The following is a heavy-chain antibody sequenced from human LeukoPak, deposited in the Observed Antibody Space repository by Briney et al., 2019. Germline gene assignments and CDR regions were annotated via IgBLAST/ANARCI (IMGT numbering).Heavy chain of an antibody. CDR3: ARGFGPRLLSKARYYYYYMDV. V-gene: IGHV1-8*01. D-gene: IGHD3-10*01. CDR2: MNPNSGNA. Sequence: GASVKVSCKASGYTFTSYDINWVRQATGQGLEWMGWMNPNSGNAGYSQKFQDRVTMTRDTSTSTGYMELSSLRSEDTAVYYCARGFGPRLLSKARYYYYYMDVWGKGTTVTVSS. J-gene: IGHJ6*03. CDR1: GYTFTSYD.